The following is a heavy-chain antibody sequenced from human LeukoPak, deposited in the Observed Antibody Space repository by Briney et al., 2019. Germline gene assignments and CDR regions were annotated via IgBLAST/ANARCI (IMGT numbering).Heavy chain of an antibody. J-gene: IGHJ4*02. CDR3: AKDKNSVMAVAGDY. Sequence: GGSLRLSCAASGFTFSSYTMSWVRQAPGKGLEWVSAISGSGGSTYYADSVKGRFTISRDNSKNTLYLEMNSLRAEDTAVYYCAKDKNSVMAVAGDYWGQGTLVTVSS. CDR2: ISGSGGST. V-gene: IGHV3-23*01. D-gene: IGHD6-19*01. CDR1: GFTFSSYT.